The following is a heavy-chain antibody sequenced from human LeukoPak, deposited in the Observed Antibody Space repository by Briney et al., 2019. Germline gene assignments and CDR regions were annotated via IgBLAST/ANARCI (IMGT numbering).Heavy chain of an antibody. D-gene: IGHD2-2*01. V-gene: IGHV1-69*05. J-gene: IGHJ6*03. CDR1: GYTFTSYY. CDR2: IIPIFGTA. CDR3: ARARRVVPAAIMHYYYYMDV. Sequence: SVKVSCKASGYTFTSYYMHWVRQAPGQGLEWMGGIIPIFGTANYAQKFQGRVTITTDESTSTAYMELSSLRSEDTAVYYCARARRVVPAAIMHYYYYMDVWGKGTTVTVSS.